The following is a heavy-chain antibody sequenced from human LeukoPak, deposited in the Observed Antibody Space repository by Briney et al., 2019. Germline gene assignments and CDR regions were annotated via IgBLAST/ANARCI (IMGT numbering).Heavy chain of an antibody. Sequence: SETLSLTCNFSGGSINTDDWSWLRQPAGKGLEWIGRIYSCGSTNYNPSLKSRVTISIDKSKSQLYLKLNSLTAADTAVYYCARDYSSAWTFDYWGQGTLVTVSS. D-gene: IGHD6-19*01. CDR2: IYSCGST. CDR3: ARDYSSAWTFDY. CDR1: GGSINTDD. J-gene: IGHJ4*02. V-gene: IGHV4-4*07.